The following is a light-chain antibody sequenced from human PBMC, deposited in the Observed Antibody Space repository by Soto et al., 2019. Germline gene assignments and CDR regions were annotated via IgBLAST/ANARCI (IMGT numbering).Light chain of an antibody. Sequence: QSALTQPASVSGSPGQSITISCTGTSSDVGSYNLVSWYQQHPGKAPKLMIYEGSKRPSGVSNRFSGSKSGNTASLTISGRQAEDEEDYYCCSYSGSSTFEVFGGGTKLTVL. CDR1: SSDVGSYNL. CDR2: EGS. CDR3: CSYSGSSTFEV. J-gene: IGLJ2*01. V-gene: IGLV2-23*03.